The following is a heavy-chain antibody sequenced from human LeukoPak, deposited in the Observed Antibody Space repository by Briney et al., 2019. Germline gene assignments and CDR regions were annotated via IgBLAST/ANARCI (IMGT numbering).Heavy chain of an antibody. J-gene: IGHJ4*02. D-gene: IGHD3-3*01. CDR2: IIPILGIA. Sequence: ASVKVSCKASGGTFSSYTISWLRQAPGQGLEWMGRIIPILGIANYAQKFQGRVTITADKSTSTAYMELRSLRSEDTAVYYCATTNDYDFWSGLDYWGRGTLVTVSS. V-gene: IGHV1-69*02. CDR3: ATTNDYDFWSGLDY. CDR1: GGTFSSYT.